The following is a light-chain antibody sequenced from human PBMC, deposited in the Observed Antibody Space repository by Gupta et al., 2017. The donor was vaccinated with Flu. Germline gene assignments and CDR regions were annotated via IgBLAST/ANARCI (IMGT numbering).Light chain of an antibody. CDR3: QVWDTASDHGL. V-gene: IGLV3-21*02. CDR1: NIGRET. CDR2: EDD. Sequence: GQTASIACGGNNIGRETVHWYQQKPGQAPVVVLEEDDFRPSGIPERFAGSNSGNTDTLTIRRVEAGDEADYYGQVWDTASDHGLFGAGTTMTVV. J-gene: IGLJ3*02.